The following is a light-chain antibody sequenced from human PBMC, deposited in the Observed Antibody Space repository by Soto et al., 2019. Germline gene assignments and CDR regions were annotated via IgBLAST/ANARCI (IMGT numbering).Light chain of an antibody. CDR2: GVS. Sequence: QSALTQPASVSGSPGQSITISCTGTSSDVDGYNYVSWYQQHPGKAPKLMIYGVSNRPSGVSNRFSGSKSGNTASLTISGLQAEDEADYYCSSYTSSSTLNVSGTGTKVTVL. CDR3: SSYTSSSTLNV. V-gene: IGLV2-14*01. CDR1: SSDVDGYNY. J-gene: IGLJ1*01.